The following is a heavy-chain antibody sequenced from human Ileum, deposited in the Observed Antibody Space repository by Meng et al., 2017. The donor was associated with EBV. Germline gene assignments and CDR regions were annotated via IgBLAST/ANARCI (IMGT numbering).Heavy chain of an antibody. CDR3: AHNNHDGGGHYDY. CDR2: IYWDDDK. V-gene: IGHV2-5*02. Sequence: ITLKDLVPPRAKPTPTLTLTCTFSGFSLSTSGVAVGWIRQPPGKALEWLALIYWDDDKRYSPSLKTRLIITKDTSKNQVVLTMTNMDPVDTATYYCAHNNHDGGGHYDYWGQGALVTVSS. J-gene: IGHJ4*02. D-gene: IGHD3-22*01. CDR1: GFSLSTSGVA.